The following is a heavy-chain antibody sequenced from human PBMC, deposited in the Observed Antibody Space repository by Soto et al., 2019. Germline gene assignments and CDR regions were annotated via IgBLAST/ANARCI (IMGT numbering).Heavy chain of an antibody. D-gene: IGHD3-10*01. CDR1: GFTFSSYG. J-gene: IGHJ6*02. CDR2: IWYDGSNK. Sequence: QVQLVESGGGVVQPGRSLRLSCAASGFTFSSYGMHWVRQAPGKGLEWVAVIWYDGSNKYYADSVKGRFTISRDNSKNTLYLQMNSLRAEDTAVYYCARVNGGKVLWFGQMDVWGQGTTVTVSS. CDR3: ARVNGGKVLWFGQMDV. V-gene: IGHV3-33*01.